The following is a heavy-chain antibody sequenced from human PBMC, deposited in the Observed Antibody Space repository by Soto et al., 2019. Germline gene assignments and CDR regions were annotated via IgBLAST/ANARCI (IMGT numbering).Heavy chain of an antibody. CDR3: ARVKTGVTTFFDY. D-gene: IGHD4-17*01. J-gene: IGHJ4*02. CDR2: IHVANGNT. Sequence: ASVKVSCKASGYTFTSYPMHWVRQAPGQRLEWMGWIHVANGNTEYSQRFQGRVTITRDTSASTAYMELSNLRSEDTAVYYCARVKTGVTTFFDYWGQGILVTVSS. CDR1: GYTFTSYP. V-gene: IGHV1-3*01.